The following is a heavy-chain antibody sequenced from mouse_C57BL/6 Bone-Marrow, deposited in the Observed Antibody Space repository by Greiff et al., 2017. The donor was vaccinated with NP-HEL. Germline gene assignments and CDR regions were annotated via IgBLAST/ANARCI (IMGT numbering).Heavy chain of an antibody. CDR2: INPSNGGT. Sequence: QVQLQQPGTELVKPGASVQLSCKASGYTFTSYWLHWVTQRPGQGLEWIGNINPSNGGTNYNEKFKSKATLTVDKSSSTAYMQLSSLTSEDSAVYYCARLGSNYPWYFDVWGTGTTVTVSS. J-gene: IGHJ1*03. CDR1: GYTFTSYW. D-gene: IGHD2-5*01. V-gene: IGHV1-53*01. CDR3: ARLGSNYPWYFDV.